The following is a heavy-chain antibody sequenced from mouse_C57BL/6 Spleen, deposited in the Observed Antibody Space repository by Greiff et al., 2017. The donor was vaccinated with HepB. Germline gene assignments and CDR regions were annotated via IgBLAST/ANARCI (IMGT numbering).Heavy chain of an antibody. CDR3: ARVWDGTYFDY. CDR1: GFTFSDYY. D-gene: IGHD4-1*01. J-gene: IGHJ2*01. Sequence: EVKLMESEGGLVQPGSSMKLSCTASGFTFSDYYMAWVRQVPEKGLEWVANINYDGSSTYYLDSLKSRFIISRDNAKNILYLQMSSLKSEDTATYYCARVWDGTYFDYWGQGTTLTVSS. CDR2: INYDGSST. V-gene: IGHV5-16*01.